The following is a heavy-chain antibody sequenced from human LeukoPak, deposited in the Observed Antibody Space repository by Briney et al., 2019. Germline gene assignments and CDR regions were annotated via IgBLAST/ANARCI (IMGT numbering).Heavy chain of an antibody. V-gene: IGHV3-7*01. J-gene: IGHJ4*02. Sequence: GGSLRLSCAASGFTFSSYWMSWVRQAPGKGLEWVANIKQDGSEKYYVDSVKGRFTISRDNAKNPLYLQMNSLRAEDTAVYYCAREYSSSSYDYWGQGTLVTVSS. D-gene: IGHD6-6*01. CDR1: GFTFSSYW. CDR2: IKQDGSEK. CDR3: AREYSSSSYDY.